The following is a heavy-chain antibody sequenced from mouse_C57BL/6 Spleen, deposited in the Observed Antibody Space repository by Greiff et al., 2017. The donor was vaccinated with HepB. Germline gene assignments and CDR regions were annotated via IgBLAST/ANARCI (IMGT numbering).Heavy chain of an antibody. Sequence: QVQLQQPGTELVKPGASVKLSCKASGYTFTSYWMHWVKQRPGQGLEWIGNINPSNGGTNYNEKFKSKTTLTVDKSYSTDYMQLSSLTSEDSAVYCCARGGYYAWYFDVWGTGTTVTVSS. J-gene: IGHJ1*03. CDR2: INPSNGGT. D-gene: IGHD2-3*01. CDR1: GYTFTSYW. V-gene: IGHV1-53*01. CDR3: ARGGYYAWYFDV.